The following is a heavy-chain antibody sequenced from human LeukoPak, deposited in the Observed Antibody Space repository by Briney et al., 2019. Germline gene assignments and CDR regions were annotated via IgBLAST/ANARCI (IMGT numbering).Heavy chain of an antibody. V-gene: IGHV3-11*04. CDR1: GFTFNDYY. J-gene: IGHJ4*01. Sequence: PGGSLRLSCTGSGFTFNDYYMSWVRQAPGKGLEWLSFISAGGYPIYYADSVRGRFTISRDTAKNSLYLQMNSLRVEDTVVYYCVMTAGPPTDHWGQGALVTVSS. CDR2: ISAGGYPI. CDR3: VMTAGPPTDH.